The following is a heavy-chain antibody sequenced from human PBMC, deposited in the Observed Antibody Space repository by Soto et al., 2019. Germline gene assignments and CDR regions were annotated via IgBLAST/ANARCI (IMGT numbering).Heavy chain of an antibody. CDR2: IYPGDSDT. J-gene: IGHJ6*02. CDR1: GYNFTNYW. D-gene: IGHD1-26*01. Sequence: GESLKISCKGSGYNFTNYWIGWVRQMPGKGLEWMGIIYPGDSDTRYSPSFQGQVTISADKSISAAYLQWSSLKASDTAMYYCARQEGAPVLFYYGMDVWGQGTTVTVSS. V-gene: IGHV5-51*01. CDR3: ARQEGAPVLFYYGMDV.